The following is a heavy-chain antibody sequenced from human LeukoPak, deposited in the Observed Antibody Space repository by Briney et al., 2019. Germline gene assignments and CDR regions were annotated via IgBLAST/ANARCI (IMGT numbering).Heavy chain of an antibody. D-gene: IGHD3-10*01. CDR2: ISGSGDTT. J-gene: IGHJ5*01. CDR1: GFTFSNYA. Sequence: GGSLRLSCAVSGFTFSNYAISWVRQAPGKGLEWVSSISGSGDTTYYADPVKGRFTISRDNSKNTLYLQMNSLRAEDTAVYYCAPERNGSFPNWFDPWGQGTLVTVSS. V-gene: IGHV3-23*01. CDR3: APERNGSFPNWFDP.